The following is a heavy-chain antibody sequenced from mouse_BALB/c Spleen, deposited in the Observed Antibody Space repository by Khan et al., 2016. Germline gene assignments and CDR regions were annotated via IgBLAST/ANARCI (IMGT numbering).Heavy chain of an antibody. Sequence: QVQLQQSGAELARPGASVKMSCKASGYTFTSYTMFWVKQRPGQGLEWLGYVNPSNDYTDYNQKFKDKATLTADKSSSTAYMQLNSLTSEVTAVDYCAREGWLLGFVDYWGQGTTLTVSS. D-gene: IGHD2-3*01. J-gene: IGHJ2*01. CDR3: AREGWLLGFVDY. V-gene: IGHV1-4*01. CDR1: GYTFTSYT. CDR2: VNPSNDYT.